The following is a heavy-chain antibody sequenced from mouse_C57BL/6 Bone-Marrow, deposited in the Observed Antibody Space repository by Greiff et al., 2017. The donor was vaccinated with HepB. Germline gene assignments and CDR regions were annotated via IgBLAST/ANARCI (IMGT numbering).Heavy chain of an antibody. J-gene: IGHJ2*01. V-gene: IGHV1-74*01. CDR3: AIRSPGRIYDGPLNYFDY. CDR2: IHPSDSDT. CDR1: GYTFTSYW. Sequence: VQLQQSGAELVKPGASVKVSCKASGYTFTSYWMHWVKQRPGQGLAWIGRIHPSDSDTNYNQKFKDKATLTVDKSSSTAYMQHSSLTSEDSAVYYCAIRSPGRIYDGPLNYFDYWGQGTTLTVSS. D-gene: IGHD2-3*01.